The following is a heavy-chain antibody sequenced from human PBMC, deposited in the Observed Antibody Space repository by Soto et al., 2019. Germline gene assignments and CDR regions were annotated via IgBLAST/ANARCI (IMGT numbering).Heavy chain of an antibody. CDR2: ISYDGSNE. D-gene: IGHD3-10*01. Sequence: QVELVESGGGVVQPGRSLRLSCAASGFTINSFAMHWVRQGPGRGLEWVAVISYDGSNEFYVDSVKGRFTISRDNSKNAVFLQMNSLRVEDTAVYYCAKEGGTYGSGSGGWCDSWGQGTLVTVSS. CDR1: GFTINSFA. CDR3: AKEGGTYGSGSGGWCDS. J-gene: IGHJ5*01. V-gene: IGHV3-30*18.